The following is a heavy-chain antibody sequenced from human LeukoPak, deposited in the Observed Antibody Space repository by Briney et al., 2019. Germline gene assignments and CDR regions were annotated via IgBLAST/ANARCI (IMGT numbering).Heavy chain of an antibody. J-gene: IGHJ4*02. CDR2: INHSGST. CDR3: ARGRDYDFWSGYPGRYYFDY. V-gene: IGHV4-34*01. Sequence: SETLSLTCAVSGGSFSGYYWSWIRQPPGKGLEWIGEINHSGSTNYNPSLKSRVTISVDTSKNQFSLKLSSVTAADTAVYYCARGRDYDFWSGYPGRYYFDYWGQGTLVTVSS. D-gene: IGHD3-3*01. CDR1: GGSFSGYY.